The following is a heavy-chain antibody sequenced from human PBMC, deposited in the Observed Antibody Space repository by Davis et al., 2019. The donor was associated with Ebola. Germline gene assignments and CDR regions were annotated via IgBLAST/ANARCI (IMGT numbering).Heavy chain of an antibody. CDR1: GFTFSPYW. D-gene: IGHD4-17*01. CDR3: AGELRGFDY. Sequence: GESLKISCVASGFTFSPYWMHWIRLAPGKGLVWVSRINGDGSSTSYADPVKGRFTISRDNARNIVYLQMNSLRVEDTGVYYCAGELRGFDYWGQGTLVTVSS. V-gene: IGHV3-74*01. J-gene: IGHJ4*02. CDR2: INGDGSST.